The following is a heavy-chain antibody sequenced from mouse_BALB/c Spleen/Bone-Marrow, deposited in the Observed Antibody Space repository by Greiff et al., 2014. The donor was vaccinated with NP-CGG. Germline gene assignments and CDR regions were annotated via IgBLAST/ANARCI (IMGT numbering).Heavy chain of an antibody. J-gene: IGHJ2*01. Sequence: SGPELVEPGASVKMSCKASGYTFTSYLIHWVKQKPGQGLEWIGYITPYNDDTKYNEKFKGKATLTSDKSSSTAYMELSSLTSEDSAVYYCARWGGTPYFDYWGQGTTLTVSS. CDR3: ARWGGTPYFDY. CDR2: ITPYNDDT. CDR1: GYTFTSYL. V-gene: IGHV1-14*01. D-gene: IGHD4-1*01.